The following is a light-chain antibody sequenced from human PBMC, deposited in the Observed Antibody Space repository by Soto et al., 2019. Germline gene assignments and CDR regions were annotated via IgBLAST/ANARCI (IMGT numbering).Light chain of an antibody. Sequence: IQLTQSPASLSAHIGDTVTITCRASDSISNFFNWYQQKPGKAPKLLIYAASSLQSGVPSRFSGSGSGTDFTLTITSLQPEDFATYYCQQSYGTPITFGQGTRLA. CDR2: AAS. J-gene: IGKJ5*01. CDR3: QQSYGTPIT. CDR1: DSISNF. V-gene: IGKV1-39*01.